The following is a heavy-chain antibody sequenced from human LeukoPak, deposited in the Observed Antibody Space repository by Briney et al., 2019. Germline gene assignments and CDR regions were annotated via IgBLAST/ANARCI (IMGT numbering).Heavy chain of an antibody. CDR1: GGSISSGGYY. CDR2: IYYSGST. J-gene: IGHJ3*02. CDR3: ARDVVTPRGVITDDAFDI. D-gene: IGHD3-10*01. Sequence: SETLSLTCTVSGGSISSGGYYWSWIRQHPGKGLEWIGYIYYSGSTYYNPSLKSRVTISVDTSKDQFSLELSSVTAADTAVYYCARDVVTPRGVITDDAFDIWGQGTMVTVSS. V-gene: IGHV4-31*03.